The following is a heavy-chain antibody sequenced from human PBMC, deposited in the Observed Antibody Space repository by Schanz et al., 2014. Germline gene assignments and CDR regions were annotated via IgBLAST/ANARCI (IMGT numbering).Heavy chain of an antibody. D-gene: IGHD2-2*01. CDR3: ARGGFFDSTSFDS. CDR1: NYIFTKYY. J-gene: IGHJ4*02. CDR2: INPSSGTT. Sequence: QVQLVQSGAEVKKPGASVKLSCKASNYIFTKYYIHCVRQAPGQGLEWMGKINPSSGTTRIAQNFQGRLNVTRDTSTSTVNMELSSLRSEDTAVYYCARGGFFDSTSFDSWGQGTLVTVSS. V-gene: IGHV1-46*03.